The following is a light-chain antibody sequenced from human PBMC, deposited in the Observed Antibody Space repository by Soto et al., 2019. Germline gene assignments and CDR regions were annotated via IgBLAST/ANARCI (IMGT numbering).Light chain of an antibody. CDR1: QSISSN. Sequence: DIQMTQSPSSLSASVGDRVTITCRASQSISSNLHWYQQKPGKAPKLLIYAASSLQSGVPSRFSGSGSGTEFTLTIRSLQPEDFATYYCQQSYSTPPWTFGQGTKVEIK. V-gene: IGKV1-39*01. CDR3: QQSYSTPPWT. J-gene: IGKJ1*01. CDR2: AAS.